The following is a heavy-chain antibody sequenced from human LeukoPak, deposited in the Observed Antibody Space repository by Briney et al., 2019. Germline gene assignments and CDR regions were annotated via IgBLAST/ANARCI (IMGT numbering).Heavy chain of an antibody. CDR2: TSGSGGST. CDR1: GFTFSSYA. J-gene: IGHJ4*02. Sequence: PGGSLRLSCAASGFTFSSYAMSWVRQAPGKGLEWVSATSGSGGSTYYADSVKGRFTISRDNSKNTLYLQMNSLRAEDTAVYYCAKNGEQQLVQRYWGQGTLVTVSS. D-gene: IGHD6-13*01. V-gene: IGHV3-23*01. CDR3: AKNGEQQLVQRY.